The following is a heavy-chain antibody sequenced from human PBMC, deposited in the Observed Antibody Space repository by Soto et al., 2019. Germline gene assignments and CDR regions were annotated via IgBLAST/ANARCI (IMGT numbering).Heavy chain of an antibody. CDR3: ANAYCSSTSCRAEYLQH. CDR1: GFAFSSYS. J-gene: IGHJ1*01. CDR2: ISGSGGAS. Sequence: HPGGSLRLSCAASGFAFSSYSMSWVRQAPGKGLEWVSAISGSGGASYYADSVKGRFTISRDNSKNTVYLQMNSLGAEDTAVYFCANAYCSSTSCRAEYLQHWGQGTLVTVSS. V-gene: IGHV3-23*01. D-gene: IGHD2-2*01.